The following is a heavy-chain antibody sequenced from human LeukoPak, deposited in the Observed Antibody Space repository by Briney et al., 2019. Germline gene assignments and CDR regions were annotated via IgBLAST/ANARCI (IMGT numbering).Heavy chain of an antibody. CDR1: GGSISSGSYY. V-gene: IGHV4-61*02. J-gene: IGHJ5*02. CDR2: IYTSGNT. D-gene: IGHD6-19*01. CDR3: AKWGSGRPNWFDP. Sequence: SETLSLTCTVSGGSISSGSYYWSWIRQPAGKGLEWIGRIYTSGNTNYNPSLKSRVSISVDTSKNQFSLKLTSVTAADTAVYYCAKWGSGRPNWFDPWGQGTLVTVSS.